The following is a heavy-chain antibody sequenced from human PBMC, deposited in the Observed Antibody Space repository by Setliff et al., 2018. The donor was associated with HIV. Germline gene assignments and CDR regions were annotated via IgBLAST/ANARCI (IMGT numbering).Heavy chain of an antibody. J-gene: IGHJ3*02. CDR1: GYIFSTHY. V-gene: IGHV1-46*01. CDR3: ARGGYSGEFLDAFDI. Sequence: PSVKVSCKASGYIFSTHYIHWVRQAPGQGLEWMGIINCASGRTVYTEKIKGRLAMARDMSRITVYMELTSLRTEDTAVYYCARGGYSGEFLDAFDIWGQGTLVTVSS. D-gene: IGHD5-12*01. CDR2: INCASGRT.